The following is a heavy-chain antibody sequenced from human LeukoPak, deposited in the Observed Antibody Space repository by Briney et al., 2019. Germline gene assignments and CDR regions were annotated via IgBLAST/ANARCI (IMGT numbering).Heavy chain of an antibody. CDR1: GGSISSSSYY. D-gene: IGHD3-22*01. CDR3: ARDDSSGYPYAFDI. V-gene: IGHV4-39*07. CDR2: IYHSGST. J-gene: IGHJ3*02. Sequence: SETLSLTCTVSGGSISSSSYYWGWIRQPPGKGLEWIGYIYHSGSTYYNPSLKSRVTISVDRSKNQFSLKLSSVTAADTAVYYCARDDSSGYPYAFDIWGQGTMVTVSS.